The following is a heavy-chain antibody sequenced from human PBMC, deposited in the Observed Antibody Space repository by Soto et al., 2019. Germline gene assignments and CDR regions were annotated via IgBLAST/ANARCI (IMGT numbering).Heavy chain of an antibody. D-gene: IGHD6-13*01. CDR3: ARGPTAARPYGMDV. Sequence: PGGSLRLSCAASGFTFSSYSMNWVRQAPGKGLEWVSSISSSSSYIYYADSVKGRFTISRDNAKNSLYLQMNSLRAEDTAVYYCARGPTAARPYGMDVWGQGTTVTVSS. V-gene: IGHV3-21*01. J-gene: IGHJ6*02. CDR2: ISSSSSYI. CDR1: GFTFSSYS.